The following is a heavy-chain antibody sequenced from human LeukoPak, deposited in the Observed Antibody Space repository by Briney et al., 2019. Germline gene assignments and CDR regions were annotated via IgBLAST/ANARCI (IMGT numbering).Heavy chain of an antibody. CDR3: ARDQTYYYDSSGYLIDY. CDR1: GFTFSSYG. V-gene: IGHV3-30*02. J-gene: IGHJ4*02. D-gene: IGHD3-22*01. CDR2: IRYDGSNK. Sequence: PGGSLRLSCAASGFTFSSYGMYWVRQAPGKGLEWVAFIRYDGSNKYYADSVKGRFTVSRDNSKNTLYLQMKSLRAEDTAVYYCARDQTYYYDSSGYLIDYWGQGTLVTVSS.